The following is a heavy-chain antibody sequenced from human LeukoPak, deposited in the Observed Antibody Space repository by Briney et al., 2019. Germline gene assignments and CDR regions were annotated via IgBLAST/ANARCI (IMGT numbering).Heavy chain of an antibody. CDR2: ISSGSTYM. CDR1: GFTFSSYA. V-gene: IGHV3-21*06. D-gene: IGHD6-6*01. J-gene: IGHJ3*02. Sequence: GGSLRLSCAASGFTFSSYAMSWVRQAPGKGLEWVSSISSGSTYMYYADSVKGRFTISRDNAQNSVFLQMNSLRAEDTAVYYCGRVGGRSKAAKGDAFDIWGQGTMVVVSS. CDR3: GRVGGRSKAAKGDAFDI.